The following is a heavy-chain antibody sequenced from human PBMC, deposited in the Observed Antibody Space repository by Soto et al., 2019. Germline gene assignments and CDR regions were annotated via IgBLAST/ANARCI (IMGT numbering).Heavy chain of an antibody. D-gene: IGHD4-17*01. CDR1: GDSVSSNSAA. J-gene: IGHJ6*02. CDR3: ARDPLPYGDYDVGYYYYGMDV. CDR2: TYYRSKWYN. V-gene: IGHV6-1*01. Sequence: PSQTLSLTCAISGDSVSSNSAAWNWIRQSPSRGLEWLGRTYYRSKWYNDYAVSVKSRITINPDTSKNQFSLQLNSVTPEDTAVYYCARDPLPYGDYDVGYYYYGMDVWGQGTTVTVSS.